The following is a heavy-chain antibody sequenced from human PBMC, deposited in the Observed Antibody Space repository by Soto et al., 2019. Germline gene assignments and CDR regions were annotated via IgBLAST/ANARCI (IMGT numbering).Heavy chain of an antibody. J-gene: IGHJ4*02. CDR3: ARGPLYYIDY. Sequence: EVQLVESGGGLVKPGGSLRLSCAASGFIFTSYTMNWVRRAPGKGLEWVSSISSSSTNIHYADSVKGRFTISRDNAKKSLYLQMNSLRAEDTAVYYCARGPLYYIDYWGQGTLVTVSS. CDR1: GFIFTSYT. CDR2: ISSSSTNI. V-gene: IGHV3-21*02.